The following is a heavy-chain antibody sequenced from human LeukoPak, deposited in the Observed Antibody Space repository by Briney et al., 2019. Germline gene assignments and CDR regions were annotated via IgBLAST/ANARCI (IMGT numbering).Heavy chain of an antibody. Sequence: GGSLRLSCAASGFTFSSYSMNWVRQAPGKGLEWVSSISGSSSYIYYADSVKGRFTISRDNAKNSLYLQMNSLRAEDTAIYYCARDRAVYCSGGSCQYFQHWGQGTLVTVSS. J-gene: IGHJ1*01. CDR2: ISGSSSYI. CDR3: ARDRAVYCSGGSCQYFQH. V-gene: IGHV3-21*01. D-gene: IGHD2-15*01. CDR1: GFTFSSYS.